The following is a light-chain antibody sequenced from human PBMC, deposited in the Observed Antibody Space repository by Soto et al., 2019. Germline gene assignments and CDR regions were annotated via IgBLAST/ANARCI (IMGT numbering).Light chain of an antibody. J-gene: IGLJ3*02. Sequence: QSVLTQPPSASGTPGQRVTISCSGSRSNIGGNTVNWYQQYPGAAPKLLIFSDNQRPSGVPDRFSGSMSGTSASLAISGLQSEDEADYHCAAWDDSLKGLVFGGGTKLTVL. CDR3: AAWDDSLKGLV. CDR1: RSNIGGNT. V-gene: IGLV1-44*01. CDR2: SDN.